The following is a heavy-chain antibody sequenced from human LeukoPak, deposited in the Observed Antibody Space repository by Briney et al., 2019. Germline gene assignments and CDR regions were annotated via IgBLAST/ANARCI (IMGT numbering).Heavy chain of an antibody. CDR1: GFTFSDHY. V-gene: IGHV3-11*04. Sequence: GGSLRLSCAASGFTFSDHYMDWVRQAPGRGLEWISYIRSSDDTIYYADSVKGRFTISGDNAKNSLFLQMNSLRDEDTAIYYCARGHSVHGHILDYWGQGTLVTVSS. CDR2: IRSSDDTI. J-gene: IGHJ4*02. CDR3: ARGHSVHGHILDY. D-gene: IGHD2-21*01.